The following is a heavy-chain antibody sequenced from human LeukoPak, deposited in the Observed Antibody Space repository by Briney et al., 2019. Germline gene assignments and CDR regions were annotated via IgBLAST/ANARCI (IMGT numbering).Heavy chain of an antibody. CDR2: IKSKTDGGTT. Sequence: GGPLRLSCAASGFTFSNVWMTWVRQTPGKGLEWVGRIKSKTDGGTTDYAAPVKGRFTISRDDSKNTLYLQMNSLKTEDTAVYYCTTDASLSLLWFGGGFDYWGQGTLVTVSS. CDR3: TTDASLSLLWFGGGFDY. V-gene: IGHV3-15*01. CDR1: GFTFSNVW. J-gene: IGHJ4*02. D-gene: IGHD3-10*01.